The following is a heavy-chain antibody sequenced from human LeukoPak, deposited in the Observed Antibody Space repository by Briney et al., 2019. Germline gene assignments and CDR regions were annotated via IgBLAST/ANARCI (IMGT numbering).Heavy chain of an antibody. V-gene: IGHV4-59*12. J-gene: IGHJ4*02. CDR1: GGSISSYY. D-gene: IGHD4-17*01. CDR3: ARVDGDFVFDY. Sequence: SETLSLTCTVSGGSISSYYWSWIRQPPGKGLEWIGSIYYSGSTYYNPSLKSRVTISVDTSKNQFSLKLSSVTAADTAVYYCARVDGDFVFDYWGQGTLVTVSS. CDR2: IYYSGST.